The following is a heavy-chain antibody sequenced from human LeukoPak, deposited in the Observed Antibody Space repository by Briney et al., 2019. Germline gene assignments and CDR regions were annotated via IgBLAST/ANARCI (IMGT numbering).Heavy chain of an antibody. CDR1: GFSLRTSRVG. V-gene: IGHV2-5*02. D-gene: IGHD3-10*01. CDR2: TYWDDDK. CDR3: AHRGFPLWFGELFSGAFDI. Sequence: SGPTLVKPPQTLTLTCTFSGFSLRTSRVGVGWIRQPPGKALEWLSLTYWDDDKRYSPALKSRLIITKDTSKNQVVLTQTNMDPVDTATYYCAHRGFPLWFGELFSGAFDIWGQGTMVTVSS. J-gene: IGHJ3*02.